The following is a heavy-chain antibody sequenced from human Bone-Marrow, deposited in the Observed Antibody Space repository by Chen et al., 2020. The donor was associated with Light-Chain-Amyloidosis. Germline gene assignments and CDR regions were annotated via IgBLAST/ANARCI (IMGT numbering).Heavy chain of an antibody. D-gene: IGHD1-7*01. J-gene: IGHJ5*02. CDR1: GFTFDDYA. CDR3: AKDGNWNYHWFDP. Sequence: EVQLVESGGGVVQPGGSLRLSCAASGFTFDDYAMHWVRQAPGKGLEWVPLISGEGGNTYYADSVKGRFTISRDNSKNSLYLQMNSLRTEDTALYYCAKDGNWNYHWFDPWGQGTLVTVSS. CDR2: ISGEGGNT. V-gene: IGHV3-43*02.